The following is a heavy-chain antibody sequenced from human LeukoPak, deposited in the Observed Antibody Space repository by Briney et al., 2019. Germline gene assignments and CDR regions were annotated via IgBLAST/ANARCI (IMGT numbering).Heavy chain of an antibody. J-gene: IGHJ4*02. V-gene: IGHV3-23*01. CDR3: AKKLAASLDY. CDR2: SAGSGNT. CDR1: GFTFSSSP. Sequence: GGSLRLSCAATGFTFSSSPMTWVRQAPGKGLEWVSASAGSGNTYYADSVKGRFTISRDDSKNTLYLQMNSLRAEDTAVYYCAKKLAASLDYWGQGTLVTVSS.